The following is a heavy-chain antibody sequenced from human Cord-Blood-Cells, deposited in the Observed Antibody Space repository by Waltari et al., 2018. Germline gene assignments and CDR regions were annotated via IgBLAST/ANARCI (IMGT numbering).Heavy chain of an antibody. V-gene: IGHV2-26*01. CDR3: SPTQYGIFAGYFRVDY. J-gene: IGHJ4*02. CDR2: IFSKDEK. Sequence: QVTLKESGPVLVKPTETLTLTCTVSGFSLSNARMGVSWIRQPPGKALEWLAHIFSKDEKSYSTSLKSRPTLPKGPPKSQVVPNLTHMDPVDTATFFCSPTQYGIFAGYFRVDYWGQGTLVTVSS. D-gene: IGHD3-9*01. CDR1: GFSLSNARMG.